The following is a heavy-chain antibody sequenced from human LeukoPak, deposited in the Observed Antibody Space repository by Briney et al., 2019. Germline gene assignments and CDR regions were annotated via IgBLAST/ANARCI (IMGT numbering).Heavy chain of an antibody. Sequence: GGSLRLSCAASGFTFSSYSMNWVRQAPGKGLVWVSRICPDGTVTNYADSVKGRFTISRDNAKNMVFLQMNSLRADDTAGYYCVRDFRSADYWGQGILVTVSS. CDR2: ICPDGTVT. V-gene: IGHV3-74*01. CDR1: GFTFSSYS. J-gene: IGHJ4*02. CDR3: VRDFRSADY.